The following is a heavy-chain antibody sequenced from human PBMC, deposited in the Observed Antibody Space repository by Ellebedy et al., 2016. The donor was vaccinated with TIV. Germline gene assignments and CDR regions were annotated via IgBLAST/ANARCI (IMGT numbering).Heavy chain of an antibody. CDR1: GYTFTGNY. CDR2: INPNSGGT. J-gene: IGHJ4*02. CDR3: ARAARGNWYFDY. D-gene: IGHD1-20*01. V-gene: IGHV1-2*02. Sequence: AASVKVSCKASGYTFTGNYMHWVRQAPGQGLEWMGWINPNSGGTNSAQKFQGRVTMTRDTSISTAYMELSSLRSDDTAVYYCARAARGNWYFDYWGQGTLVTVS.